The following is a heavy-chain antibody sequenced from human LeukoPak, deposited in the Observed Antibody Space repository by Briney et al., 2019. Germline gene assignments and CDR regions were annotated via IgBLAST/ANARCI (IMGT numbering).Heavy chain of an antibody. Sequence: ASMKVSCKASGYTFTGYYIHWVRQAPGQGLEWMGRINPNSGGTNYAQRFQGRVTMTRDTSISTAYMELSSLTSEDTAVYYCARNIVATTNYDSWGQGTLVTVSS. CDR2: INPNSGGT. CDR3: ARNIVATTNYDS. CDR1: GYTFTGYY. J-gene: IGHJ4*02. D-gene: IGHD5-12*01. V-gene: IGHV1-2*06.